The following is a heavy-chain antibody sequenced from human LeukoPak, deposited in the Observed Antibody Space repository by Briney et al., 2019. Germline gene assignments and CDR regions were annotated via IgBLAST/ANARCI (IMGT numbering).Heavy chain of an antibody. CDR2: INHSGST. D-gene: IGHD4-11*01. CDR1: GGSFSGYY. V-gene: IGHV4-34*01. Sequence: SETLSLTCAVYGGSFSGYYWSWIRQPPGEGLEWIGEINHSGSTNYNPSLKSRVTISVDTSKNQFSLKVSSVTAADSAVYYCARWPRERNRITVTNYYYYMDVWGRGTTVTVSS. J-gene: IGHJ6*03. CDR3: ARWPRERNRITVTNYYYYMDV.